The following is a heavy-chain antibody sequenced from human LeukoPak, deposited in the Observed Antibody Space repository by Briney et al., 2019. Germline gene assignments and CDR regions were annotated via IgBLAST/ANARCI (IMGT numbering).Heavy chain of an antibody. V-gene: IGHV1-18*01. CDR1: DYTFTSFG. CDR3: ARVVTPRYCSTTSCYWKGWFDP. Sequence: ASVTVSFKASDYTFTSFGIIWVRQAPGQGLEYMGWISANNGNTNYAHKFQGRVTMTTETSTTTAYMELRSLTSDDTAVYNCARVVTPRYCSTTSCYWKGWFDPWGQGTLVTVSS. J-gene: IGHJ5*02. D-gene: IGHD2-2*01. CDR2: ISANNGNT.